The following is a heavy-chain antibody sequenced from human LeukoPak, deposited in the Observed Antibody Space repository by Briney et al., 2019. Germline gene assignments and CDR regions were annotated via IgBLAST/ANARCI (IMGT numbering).Heavy chain of an antibody. J-gene: IGHJ4*02. CDR2: IKQDGSEK. Sequence: GGSLRLSCAASGFTFSSYWMSWVRQAPGKGLEWVANIKQDGSEKYYVDSVKGRFTISRDNGKNSLYLQMNSLRAEDTAVYYCAREGLLWFGESKPLDYWGQGTLVTVSS. CDR1: GFTFSSYW. D-gene: IGHD3-10*01. CDR3: AREGLLWFGESKPLDY. V-gene: IGHV3-7*01.